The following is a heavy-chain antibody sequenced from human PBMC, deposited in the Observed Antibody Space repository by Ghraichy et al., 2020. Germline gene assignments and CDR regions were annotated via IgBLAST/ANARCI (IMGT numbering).Heavy chain of an antibody. V-gene: IGHV3-11*01. Sequence: GESLNISCAASGFTFSDYFMSWIRQAPGKGLEWVSYISTSGSNMYYADSVKGRFTISRDNARNSLYLQMNSLRAEDTAVYYCARGRAFGTRTRHFDYWGQGTLVTVSS. D-gene: IGHD3-10*01. CDR2: ISTSGSNM. CDR3: ARGRAFGTRTRHFDY. J-gene: IGHJ4*02. CDR1: GFTFSDYF.